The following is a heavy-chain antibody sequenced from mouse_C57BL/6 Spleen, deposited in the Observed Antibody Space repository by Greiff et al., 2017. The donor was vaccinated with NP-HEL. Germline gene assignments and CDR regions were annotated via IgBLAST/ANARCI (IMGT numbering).Heavy chain of an antibody. CDR3: TVYYGSSYDV. J-gene: IGHJ1*03. Sequence: LQQSGGGLVQPGGSMKLSCVASGFTFSNYWMNWVRQSPEQGLEWVAQIRLKSDNYATHYAESVKGRFTISRDDSKSSVYLQMNNLRAEDTGIYYCTVYYGSSYDVWGTGTTVTVSS. CDR2: IRLKSDNYAT. V-gene: IGHV6-3*01. D-gene: IGHD1-1*01. CDR1: GFTFSNYW.